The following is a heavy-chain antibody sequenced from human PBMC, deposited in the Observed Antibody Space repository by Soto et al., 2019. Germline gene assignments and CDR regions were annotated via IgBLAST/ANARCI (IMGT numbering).Heavy chain of an antibody. J-gene: IGHJ3*02. CDR3: ARQKITMIVVGPPDSFDI. CDR1: GYSFTSYW. V-gene: IGHV5-51*01. CDR2: IYPGGSDT. D-gene: IGHD3-22*01. Sequence: GESLKISCKGSGYSFTSYWIGWVRQMPGKGLEWMGIIYPGGSDTRYSPSFQGQVTISADKSISTAYLQWSSLKASDTAMYYCARQKITMIVVGPPDSFDIWGQGTMVTV.